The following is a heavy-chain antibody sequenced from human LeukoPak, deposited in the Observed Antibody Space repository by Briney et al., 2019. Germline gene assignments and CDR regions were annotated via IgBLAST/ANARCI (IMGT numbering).Heavy chain of an antibody. CDR2: ISGSGSTK. V-gene: IGHV3-48*03. Sequence: PGGSLRLSCVASGFIFSNYDVNWVRQAPGKGLEWLAYISGSGSTKYYADTVKGRFTISRDNAKNSLYLYVNRLRAGDTAVYYCARFYGSGTDEAFDIWGQGTWVTVSS. CDR1: GFIFSNYD. CDR3: ARFYGSGTDEAFDI. D-gene: IGHD3-10*01. J-gene: IGHJ3*02.